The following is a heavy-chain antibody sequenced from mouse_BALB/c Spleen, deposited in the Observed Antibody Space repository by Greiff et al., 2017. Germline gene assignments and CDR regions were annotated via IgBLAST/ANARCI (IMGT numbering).Heavy chain of an antibody. D-gene: IGHD2-2*01. CDR2: ISYSGST. V-gene: IGHV3-2*02. CDR1: GYSITSDYA. CDR3: ARVYYGYDGGAYYAMDY. Sequence: VQLQQSGPGLVKPSQSLSLTCTVTGYSITSDYAWNWIRQFPGNKLEWMGYISYSGSTSYNPSLKSRISITLDTSKNQFFLQLNSVTTEDTATYYCARVYYGYDGGAYYAMDYWGQGTSVTVSS. J-gene: IGHJ4*01.